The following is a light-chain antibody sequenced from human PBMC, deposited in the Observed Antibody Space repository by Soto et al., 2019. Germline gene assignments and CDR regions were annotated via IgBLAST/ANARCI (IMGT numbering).Light chain of an antibody. CDR2: STS. CDR3: QQYHTWPLT. J-gene: IGKJ4*01. V-gene: IGKV3-15*01. CDR1: QSVNNN. Sequence: EIVLTQSPATLSVSPGEGATLSCRASQSVNNNLAWYQQPPGRAPRLLFYSTSTRAIDTADRFSGSGSGTDFTLTVSSLQSEDFAVYYGQQYHTWPLTFGGGTKGEI.